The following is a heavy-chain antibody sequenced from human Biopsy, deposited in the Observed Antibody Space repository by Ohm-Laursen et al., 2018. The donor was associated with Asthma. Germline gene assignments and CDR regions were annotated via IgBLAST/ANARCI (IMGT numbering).Heavy chain of an antibody. J-gene: IGHJ3*01. CDR1: GFTVSSNG. CDR3: VKDTYEDDYGYYTFDV. V-gene: IGHV3-53*01. CDR2: IYSGGGT. Sequence: SLRLSCTASGFTVSSNGMSWVRQPPGKGLEWVSVIYSGGGTFYADSVKGRVTISRDISKNTLSLQMNSLRAEDTAVYYRVKDTYEDDYGYYTFDVWGQGTMVTVSS. D-gene: IGHD3-22*01.